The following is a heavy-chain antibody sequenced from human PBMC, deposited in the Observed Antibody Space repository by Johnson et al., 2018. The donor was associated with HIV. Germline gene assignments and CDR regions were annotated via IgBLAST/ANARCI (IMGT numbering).Heavy chain of an antibody. CDR3: ARVAAAAGRMTDAFDI. D-gene: IGHD6-13*01. Sequence: VQLVESGGGVVRPGGSLRLSCAAAGFTFDDYGMSWVRQAPGKGLEWVSGINWSGGGTAYADSVKGRFTISRDNAKNSLYLQMNSLRAEDTALYYCARVAAAAGRMTDAFDIWGQGTMVSVSS. J-gene: IGHJ3*02. CDR1: GFTFDDYG. V-gene: IGHV3-20*04. CDR2: INWSGGGT.